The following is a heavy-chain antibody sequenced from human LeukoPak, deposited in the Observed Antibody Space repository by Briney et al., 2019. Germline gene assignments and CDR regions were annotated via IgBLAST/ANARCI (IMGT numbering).Heavy chain of an antibody. J-gene: IGHJ4*02. CDR1: GYTFTSYG. CDR2: ISAYNGNT. V-gene: IGHV1-18*04. Sequence: ASVKVSCKASGYTFTSYGISWVRQAPGQGLEWMGWISAYNGNTNYAQKLQGRVTMTTDTSTSTAYMELRSLRSDDTAVYYCARDGIIAGAGIDYFDYWGQGTLVTVSS. CDR3: ARDGIIAGAGIDYFDY. D-gene: IGHD6-13*01.